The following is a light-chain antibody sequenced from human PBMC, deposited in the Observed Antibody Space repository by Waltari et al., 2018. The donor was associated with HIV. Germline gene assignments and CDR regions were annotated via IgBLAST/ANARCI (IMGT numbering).Light chain of an antibody. V-gene: IGKV1-39*01. J-gene: IGKJ2*01. CDR3: QQSYSTPYT. CDR1: QSISTY. CDR2: AAS. Sequence: DIQLTQSPSSLSPSVGDRVPITCRASQSISTYLNWYQQKPGKAPKLLIYAASSLHSGVPSRFSGRGSGTDFTLTISSLQPEDFATFYCQQSYSTPYTFGQGTKLEIK.